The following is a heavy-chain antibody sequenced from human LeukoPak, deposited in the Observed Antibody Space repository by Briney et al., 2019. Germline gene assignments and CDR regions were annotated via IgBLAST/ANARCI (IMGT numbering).Heavy chain of an antibody. V-gene: IGHV1-3*01. CDR1: GYTFISHA. CDR2: INAGNGNT. D-gene: IGHD6-13*01. J-gene: IGHJ4*02. Sequence: ASVKVSCKASGYTFISHAMHWVRQAPGQRLEWMGWINAGNGNTKYSQKFQGRVTITRDTSATTAYMDLSSLRFEDTAVYYCARSSSWTLSDFDYWGQGTLVTVSS. CDR3: ARSSSWTLSDFDY.